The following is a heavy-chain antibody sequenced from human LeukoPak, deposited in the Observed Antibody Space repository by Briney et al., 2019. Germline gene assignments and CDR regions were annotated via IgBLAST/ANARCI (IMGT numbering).Heavy chain of an antibody. CDR2: INHSGST. D-gene: IGHD1-1*01. J-gene: IGHJ4*02. CDR1: GGSFSGYY. Sequence: PSETLSLTCAVYGGSFSGYYWSWIRQPPGKGLEWIGEINHSGSTNYNPSLKSRVTRSVDTSKNQFSLKLSSVTAADTAVYYCARGVSPLNYYFDYWGQGTLVTVSS. V-gene: IGHV4-34*01. CDR3: ARGVSPLNYYFDY.